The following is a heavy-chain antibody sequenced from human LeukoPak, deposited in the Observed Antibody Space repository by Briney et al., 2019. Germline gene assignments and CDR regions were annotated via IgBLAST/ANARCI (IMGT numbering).Heavy chain of an antibody. CDR2: ISYDGSNK. V-gene: IGHV3-30*01. J-gene: IGHJ4*02. CDR1: GFTFSSYA. D-gene: IGHD1-26*01. Sequence: PGRSLRLSCAASGFTFSSYAMHWVRQAPGKGLEWVAVISYDGSNKYYADSVKGRFTISRDNSKNTLYLQMNSLRAEDTAAYYCARESGSYLAYYFDYWGQGTLVTVSS. CDR3: ARESGSYLAYYFDY.